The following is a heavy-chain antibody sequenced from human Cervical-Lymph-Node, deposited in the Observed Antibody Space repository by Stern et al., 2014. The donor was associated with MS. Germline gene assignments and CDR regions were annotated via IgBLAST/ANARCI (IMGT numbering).Heavy chain of an antibody. CDR3: ATDRGFK. CDR1: GHPLSELA. D-gene: IGHD3-10*01. J-gene: IGHJ4*02. Sequence: VQLVESGAEVKKPGASVTVSCNVAGHPLSELAMHWLRQLPTRGLEWMGQFYPKDGETVYAQKFQGRLSMTEDTSTGTAYMTLTALRSEDTAVYYCATDRGFKWGPGTLVTVSS. CDR2: FYPKDGET. V-gene: IGHV1-24*01.